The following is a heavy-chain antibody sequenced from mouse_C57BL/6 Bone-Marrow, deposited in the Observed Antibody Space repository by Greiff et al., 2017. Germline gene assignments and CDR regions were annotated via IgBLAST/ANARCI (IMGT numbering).Heavy chain of an antibody. CDR1: GYTFTSYW. V-gene: IGHV1-55*01. J-gene: IGHJ3*01. Sequence: QVQLQQSGAELVKPGASVKMSCKASGYTFTSYWITWVKQRPGQGLEWIGDIYPGSGSTNYNEKFKSKATLTVDTSSSTAYMQLSSLTSEDSAVYYGARADYYGSSPWFAYWGQGTLVTVSA. D-gene: IGHD1-1*01. CDR2: IYPGSGST. CDR3: ARADYYGSSPWFAY.